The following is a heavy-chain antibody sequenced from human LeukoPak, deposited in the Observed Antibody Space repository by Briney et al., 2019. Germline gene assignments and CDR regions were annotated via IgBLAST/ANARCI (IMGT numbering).Heavy chain of an antibody. Sequence: GGSLRLSCAASGFTFSSYWMHWVRQAPGKGLVWVSRINSDGSSTSYADPVKGRFTISRDNAKNTLYLQMNSLRVEDTAFYYCARDDLLHRNWFDPWGQGTLVTVSS. CDR3: ARDDLLHRNWFDP. CDR1: GFTFSSYW. CDR2: INSDGSST. J-gene: IGHJ5*02. V-gene: IGHV3-74*01. D-gene: IGHD3-22*01.